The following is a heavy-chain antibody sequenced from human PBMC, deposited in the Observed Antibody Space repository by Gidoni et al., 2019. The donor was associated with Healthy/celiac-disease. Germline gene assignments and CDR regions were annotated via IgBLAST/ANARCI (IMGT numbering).Heavy chain of an antibody. CDR2: ISGAGSRT. CDR3: AKEPDSSGWFDP. V-gene: IGHV3-23*01. D-gene: IGHD3-22*01. CDR1: GFTFRTYA. Sequence: EVQLLESGGGLVHPGGALRLSCGAGGFTFRTYAMSWVRQAPGKGLEWVSAISGAGSRTYYADSVKGRFTISRDNSQNTLYLQMNSLRVDDTAVYYCAKEPDSSGWFDPCVQGTLVTVSS. J-gene: IGHJ5*02.